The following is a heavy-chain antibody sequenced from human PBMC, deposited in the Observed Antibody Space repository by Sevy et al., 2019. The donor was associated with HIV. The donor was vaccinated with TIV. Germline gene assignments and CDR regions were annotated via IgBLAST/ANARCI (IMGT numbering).Heavy chain of an antibody. CDR2: IYSGGST. D-gene: IGHD2-15*01. Sequence: GGSLRLSCAASGFTVSSNYMSWVRQAPEKGLEWVSVIYSGGSTYYADSVKGRFTISRDNSKNTLYLQMNSLRAEDTAVYYCARVTDCSGGSCYFLSAFDIWGQGTMVTVSS. CDR1: GFTVSSNY. V-gene: IGHV3-53*01. CDR3: ARVTDCSGGSCYFLSAFDI. J-gene: IGHJ3*02.